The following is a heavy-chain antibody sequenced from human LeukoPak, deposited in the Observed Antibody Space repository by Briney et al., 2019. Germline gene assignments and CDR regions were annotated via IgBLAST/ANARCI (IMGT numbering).Heavy chain of an antibody. V-gene: IGHV4-30-4*01. J-gene: IGHJ6*04. Sequence: PSQTLSLTCTVSGGSISRGDYYWSWIRQPPGKGLEWIGYIYYSGSTYYNPSLKSRVNISVDTSKNQFSLKLSSVTAADTAVYYCARVGTMVRGVLYYYYYGMDVWGKGTTVTVSS. CDR1: GGSISRGDYY. D-gene: IGHD3-10*01. CDR2: IYYSGST. CDR3: ARVGTMVRGVLYYYYYGMDV.